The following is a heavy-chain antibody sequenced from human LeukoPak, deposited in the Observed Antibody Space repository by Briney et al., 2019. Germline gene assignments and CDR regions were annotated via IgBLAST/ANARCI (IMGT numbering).Heavy chain of an antibody. D-gene: IGHD1-1*01. CDR3: TTGGNWNGFDY. CDR1: GFTFSNAW. V-gene: IGHV3-15*01. J-gene: IGHJ4*02. CDR2: IKSKTDGRTT. Sequence: GGSLRLSCAASGFTFSNAWMSWVRQAPGKGLEWVGRIKSKTDGRTTDYAAPVKGRFTISRDDSKNTLYLQMNSLKTEDTAVYYCTTGGNWNGFDYWGQGTLVTVSS.